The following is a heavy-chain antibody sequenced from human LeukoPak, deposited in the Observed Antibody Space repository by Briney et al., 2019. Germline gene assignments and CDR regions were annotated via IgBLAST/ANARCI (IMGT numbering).Heavy chain of an antibody. CDR2: IYTSGST. CDR3: ARDKLVRGVIKQHPYYYYGMDV. CDR1: GGSPSSYY. Sequence: SETLSLTCTVSGGSPSSYYWSWIRQPAERGLEWSARIYTSGSTNYNPSLKSRVTMSVDTSKNQFSLKLSSVTAADTAVYYCARDKLVRGVIKQHPYYYYGMDVWGQGTTVTVSS. D-gene: IGHD3-10*01. V-gene: IGHV4-4*07. J-gene: IGHJ6*02.